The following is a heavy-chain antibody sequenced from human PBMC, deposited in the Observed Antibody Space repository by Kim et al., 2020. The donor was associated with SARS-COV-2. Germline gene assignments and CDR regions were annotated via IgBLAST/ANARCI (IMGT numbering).Heavy chain of an antibody. D-gene: IGHD4-17*01. Sequence: ASVKVSCKASGYTFTSYDINWVRQATGQGLEWMGWMNPNSGNTGYAQKFKGRLTRTRNTSMNTAYMELSNLRSEDTALYYCARGENGDPENFNHWGQGTRVTVSS. CDR2: MNPNSGNT. CDR3: ARGENGDPENFNH. J-gene: IGHJ1*01. CDR1: GYTFTSYD. V-gene: IGHV1-8*01.